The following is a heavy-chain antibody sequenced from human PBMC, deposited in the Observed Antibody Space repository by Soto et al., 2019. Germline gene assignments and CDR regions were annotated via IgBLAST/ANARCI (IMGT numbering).Heavy chain of an antibody. CDR2: IYYSGST. Sequence: SETLSLTCTVSGGSISSGTYYWGWIRQPPGKGLEWIGSIYYSGSTYYNPSLKSRVTISVDTSKNQFSLKLSSVTAADTAVYFCARDRAQSGSRYFYYYGMDVWGQGTTVTVSS. CDR1: GGSISSGTYY. CDR3: ARDRAQSGSRYFYYYGMDV. V-gene: IGHV4-39*07. J-gene: IGHJ6*02. D-gene: IGHD5-12*01.